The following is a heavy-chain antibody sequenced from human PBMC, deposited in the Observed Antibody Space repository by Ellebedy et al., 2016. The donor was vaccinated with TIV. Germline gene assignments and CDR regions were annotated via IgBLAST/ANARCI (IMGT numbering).Heavy chain of an antibody. J-gene: IGHJ4*02. D-gene: IGHD6-19*01. CDR2: IYSGGST. Sequence: PGGSLRLSCAASGFTDSSNYMSWVRQAPGKGLEWVSVIYSGGSTYYADSVKGRFTISRDNTKNTVYLQMNSMRAEDTAVYYCARNRDSSGWYADSWGQGTLVTVSS. CDR3: ARNRDSSGWYADS. V-gene: IGHV3-66*01. CDR1: GFTDSSNY.